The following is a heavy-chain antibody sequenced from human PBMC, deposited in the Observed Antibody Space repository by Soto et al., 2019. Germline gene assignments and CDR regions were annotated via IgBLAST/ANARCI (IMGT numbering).Heavy chain of an antibody. D-gene: IGHD6-19*01. CDR3: ASSCLIPGIAVAGNFDF. V-gene: IGHV4-39*01. CDR2: IYYSGST. J-gene: IGHJ4*02. CDR1: GGSISSSSYY. Sequence: SETLSLTCTVSGGSISSSSYYWGWIRQPPGKGLEWIGSIYYSGSTYYNPSLKSRVTISVDTSKNQFSLKLSSVTAADTAVYYCASSCLIPGIAVAGNFDFWAQGNLVTVSS.